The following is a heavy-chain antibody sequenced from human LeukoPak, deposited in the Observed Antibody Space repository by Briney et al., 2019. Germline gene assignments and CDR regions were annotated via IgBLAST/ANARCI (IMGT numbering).Heavy chain of an antibody. J-gene: IGHJ6*02. CDR2: ISYDGSNN. Sequence: PGGSLRLSCAASGFTFNSYGIHWVRQAPGKGLEWVAVISYDGSNNYYADSVKGRFTISRDNSKNTLYLQMDSLRAEDTAVYYCAKDHSSGWTYGMDVWGQGTTVTVSS. V-gene: IGHV3-30*18. D-gene: IGHD6-19*01. CDR3: AKDHSSGWTYGMDV. CDR1: GFTFNSYG.